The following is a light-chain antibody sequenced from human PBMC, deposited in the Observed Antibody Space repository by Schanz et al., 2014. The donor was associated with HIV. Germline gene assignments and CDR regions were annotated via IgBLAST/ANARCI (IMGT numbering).Light chain of an antibody. V-gene: IGLV2-8*01. J-gene: IGLJ2*01. Sequence: QSVLTQPPSASGSPGQSVTISCTGTSSDVGGYNYVSWYQQHPGKAPKLIIHDVSTRPSAVPDRFSGSKSGNTASLTVSGLQAEDEADYYCSSYGGNNDLVFGGGTKLTVL. CDR1: SSDVGGYNY. CDR3: SSYGGNNDLV. CDR2: DVS.